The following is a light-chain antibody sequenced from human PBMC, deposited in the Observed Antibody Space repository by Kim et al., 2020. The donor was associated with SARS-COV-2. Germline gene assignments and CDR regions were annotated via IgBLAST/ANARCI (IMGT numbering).Light chain of an antibody. J-gene: IGKJ1*01. Sequence: SVGDRGTITCRASQDIANSLAWDQQKPGTVPKLLIYAASTLQSGVPSRFSGSGSGTEFTLTIGSLQTEDVATYYCQKYDTAPWTFGPGTKVDIK. V-gene: IGKV1-27*01. CDR1: QDIANS. CDR3: QKYDTAPWT. CDR2: AAS.